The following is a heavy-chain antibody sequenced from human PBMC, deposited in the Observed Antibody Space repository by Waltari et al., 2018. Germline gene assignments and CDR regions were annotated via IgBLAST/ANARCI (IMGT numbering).Heavy chain of an antibody. CDR3: ARADYSKYFDY. CDR2: ISSSGSTI. CDR1: GFTFSSYE. V-gene: IGHV3-48*03. J-gene: IGHJ4*02. D-gene: IGHD4-4*01. Sequence: EVQLMESGGGLVQPGGSLRLACAASGFTFSSYEMTWVRQAPGKGLEWVSYISSSGSTIYYADSVKGRFTISRDNAKNSLYLQMNSLRAEDTAVYYCARADYSKYFDYWGQGTLVTVSS.